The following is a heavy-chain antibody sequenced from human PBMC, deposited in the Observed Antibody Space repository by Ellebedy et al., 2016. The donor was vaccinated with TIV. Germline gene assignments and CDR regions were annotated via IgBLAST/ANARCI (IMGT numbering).Heavy chain of an antibody. CDR3: ARVDSRGYYLDY. V-gene: IGHV1-46*01. CDR1: VHTFLRYY. Sequence: ASVKVSCKASVHTFLRYYIHWARLPPGQGLEWMGIINPSGGSTRYAQKFQGRVTMTSDKYTSTVYMELSSLRSEYTAVYYGARVDSRGYYLDYWGQGNLVTVSS. J-gene: IGHJ4*02. D-gene: IGHD3-22*01. CDR2: INPSGGST.